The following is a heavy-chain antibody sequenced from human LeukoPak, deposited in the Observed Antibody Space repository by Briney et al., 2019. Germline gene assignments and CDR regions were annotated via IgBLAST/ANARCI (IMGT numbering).Heavy chain of an antibody. D-gene: IGHD3-10*01. V-gene: IGHV5-10-1*01. J-gene: IGHJ5*02. CDR3: ARQYYYVSGSYYNNWFDP. CDR1: GYRFTNYW. CDR2: IDPSDSYT. Sequence: GESLKISCKGSGYRFTNYWISWVRQMPGKGLEWMGRIDPSDSYTYYSPSFQGHVTISADKSISTAYLQWSSLRASDTAMYYCARQYYYVSGSYYNNWFDPWGQGTLVTVSS.